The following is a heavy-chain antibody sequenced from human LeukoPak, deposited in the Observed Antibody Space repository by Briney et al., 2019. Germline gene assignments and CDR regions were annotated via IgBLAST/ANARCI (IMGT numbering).Heavy chain of an antibody. CDR2: IYPGDSDT. Sequence: GESLKISCKGSGYSFTSYWIGWVRQMPGKGLEWMGIIYPGDSDTRYSPSFQGQVTISADKSISTAYLQWSSLKASDTAMYYCAREGYSSSWFTRRGDWFDPWGQGTLVTVSS. V-gene: IGHV5-51*01. CDR3: AREGYSSSWFTRRGDWFDP. J-gene: IGHJ5*02. CDR1: GYSFTSYW. D-gene: IGHD6-13*01.